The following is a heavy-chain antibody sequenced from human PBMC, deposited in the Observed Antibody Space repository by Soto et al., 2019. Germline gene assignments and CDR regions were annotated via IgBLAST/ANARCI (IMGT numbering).Heavy chain of an antibody. CDR1: GFTFSSYW. CDR2: IKQDGSEK. Sequence: GESLKISCAASGFTFSSYWMSWVRQAPGKGLEWVANIKQDGSEKYYVDSVKGRFTISRDNAKNSLYLQMNSLRAEDTAVYYCARVTGEDDFWSGYIPPSAFDYWGQGTLVTVSS. V-gene: IGHV3-7*01. D-gene: IGHD3-3*01. CDR3: ARVTGEDDFWSGYIPPSAFDY. J-gene: IGHJ4*02.